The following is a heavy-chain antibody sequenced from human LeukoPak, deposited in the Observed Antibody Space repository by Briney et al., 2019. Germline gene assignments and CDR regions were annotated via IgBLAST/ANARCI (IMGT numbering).Heavy chain of an antibody. J-gene: IGHJ4*02. D-gene: IGHD2-15*01. CDR2: ISHSVST. V-gene: IGHV4-34*01. CDR1: GEPLTGYY. Sequence: SETLSLTCAVHGEPLTGYYWNWIRQSPEKGLEWIGEISHSVSTNYNPSLKSRVTISVDTSKDQFSLKLTSVTAADTAVYYCARGHCSGGSCYFFDSWGQGTLVTVSS. CDR3: ARGHCSGGSCYFFDS.